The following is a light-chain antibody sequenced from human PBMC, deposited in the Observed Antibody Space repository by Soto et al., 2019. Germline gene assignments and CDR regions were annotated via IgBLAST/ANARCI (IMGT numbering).Light chain of an antibody. CDR3: QKFNAVPT. CDR1: QAISNY. CDR2: AAS. Sequence: DIQMTQSPSSLSASVGDRVTITCRASQAISNYLAWYQQKPGKVPTLLISAASTLQSGVPSLFSGSGSGTDFTLTISSLQPEDVATYYCQKFNAVPTFGGGTKVEI. V-gene: IGKV1-27*01. J-gene: IGKJ4*01.